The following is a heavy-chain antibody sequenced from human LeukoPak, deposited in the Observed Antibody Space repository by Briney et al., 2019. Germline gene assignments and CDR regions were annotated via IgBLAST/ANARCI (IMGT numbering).Heavy chain of an antibody. CDR2: INPNSGGT. J-gene: IGHJ4*02. CDR3: ARYSKLSVNIDY. CDR1: EYTFTAYY. V-gene: IGHV1-2*02. D-gene: IGHD6-13*01. Sequence: ASVKVSCKASEYTFTAYYIHWVRQAPGQGLEWMGWINPNSGGTNYVHKFQGRVTMTRDTSISTAYMELSGLRSDDTAVYYCARYSKLSVNIDYWGQGTLVTVSS.